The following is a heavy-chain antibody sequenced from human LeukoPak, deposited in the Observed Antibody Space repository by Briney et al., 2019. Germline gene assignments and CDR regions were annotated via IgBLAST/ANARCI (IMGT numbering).Heavy chain of an antibody. CDR2: MHISEST. V-gene: IGHV4-4*09. J-gene: IGHJ6*03. Sequence: PSETLSLTCTVSGDSISANYWSWIRQPPGKGLEWIGYMHISESTNYNPSLTSRVTVSVDTSKNQFSLKMTSVTAADTAVYYCARHSAYGSGTLRYFYNRMDVWGKGTTVTVSS. CDR3: ARHSAYGSGTLRYFYNRMDV. D-gene: IGHD3-10*01. CDR1: GDSISANY.